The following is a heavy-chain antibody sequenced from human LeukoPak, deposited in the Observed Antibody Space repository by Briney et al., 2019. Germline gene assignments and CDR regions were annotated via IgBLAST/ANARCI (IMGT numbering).Heavy chain of an antibody. Sequence: GGSLRLSCAASGFTFDDYGMSWVRQAPGKGLEWVSGINWNGGSTGYADSVKGRFTISRDNAKNSLYLQMNSLRAEDTAVYHCARAWLLWFGEFDAFDIWGQGTMVTVSS. CDR1: GFTFDDYG. CDR3: ARAWLLWFGEFDAFDI. D-gene: IGHD3-10*01. CDR2: INWNGGST. V-gene: IGHV3-20*01. J-gene: IGHJ3*02.